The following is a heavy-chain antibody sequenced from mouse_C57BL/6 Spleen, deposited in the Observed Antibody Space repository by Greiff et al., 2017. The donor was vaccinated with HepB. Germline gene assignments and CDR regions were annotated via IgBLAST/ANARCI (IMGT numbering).Heavy chain of an antibody. CDR3: ARGGYWFAY. Sequence: EVKVEASEGGLVQPGSSMKLSCTASGFTFSDYYMAWVRQVPEKGLEWVANINYDGSSTYYLDSLKSRFIISRDNAKNILYLQMSSLKSEDTATYYCARGGYWFAYWGQGTLVTVSA. D-gene: IGHD2-2*01. CDR2: INYDGSST. V-gene: IGHV5-16*01. CDR1: GFTFSDYY. J-gene: IGHJ3*01.